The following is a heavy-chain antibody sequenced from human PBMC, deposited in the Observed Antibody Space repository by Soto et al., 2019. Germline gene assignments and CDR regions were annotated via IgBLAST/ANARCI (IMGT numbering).Heavy chain of an antibody. D-gene: IGHD6-13*01. CDR1: GYTFTSYA. V-gene: IGHV1-3*01. CDR2: INAGNGNT. J-gene: IGHJ3*02. Sequence: GASVKVSCKASGYTFTSYAMHWVRQAPGQRLEWMGWINAGNGNTKYSQKFQGRVTITRDTSASTAYMELSSLRSEDTAVYYCARGRSSSPGFGDAFDIWGQGTMVTVSS. CDR3: ARGRSSSPGFGDAFDI.